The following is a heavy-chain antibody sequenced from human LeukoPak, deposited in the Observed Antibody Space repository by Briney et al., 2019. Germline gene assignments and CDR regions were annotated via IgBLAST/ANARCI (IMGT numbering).Heavy chain of an antibody. CDR1: GFTFSSYA. J-gene: IGHJ3*02. Sequence: GGSLRLSCAASGFTFSSYAMSWVRQAPGKGLEWVSGISGSGGSTYYADFVKGRFTISRDNSKNTLYLQMSSLRAEGTAVYYCAKDLRYSSGWDAFDIWGQGTMVTVSS. D-gene: IGHD6-19*01. V-gene: IGHV3-23*01. CDR3: AKDLRYSSGWDAFDI. CDR2: ISGSGGST.